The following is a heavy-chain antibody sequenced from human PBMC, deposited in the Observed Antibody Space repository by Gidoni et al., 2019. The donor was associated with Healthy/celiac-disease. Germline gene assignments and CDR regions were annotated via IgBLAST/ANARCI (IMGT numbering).Heavy chain of an antibody. CDR1: GGTFSSYA. V-gene: IGHV1-69*04. D-gene: IGHD6-13*01. J-gene: IGHJ1*01. Sequence: QVQLVQSGAEVKKPGSSVKVSCKASGGTFSSYAISWVRQAPGQGLEWMGRIIPILGIANYAQKFQGRVTITADKSTSTAYMELSSLRSEDTAVYYCASGEVAAAGLRRAEYFQHWGQGTLVTVSS. CDR2: IIPILGIA. CDR3: ASGEVAAAGLRRAEYFQH.